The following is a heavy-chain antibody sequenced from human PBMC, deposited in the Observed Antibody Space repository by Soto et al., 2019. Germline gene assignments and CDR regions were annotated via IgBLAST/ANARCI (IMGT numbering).Heavy chain of an antibody. D-gene: IGHD6-19*01. CDR1: GESFSVYY. V-gene: IGHV4-34*01. CDR3: AREKHPWVAVPVRQLKSTWWFDS. Sequence: QVQLQQWGAGLLKPSETLSLTCGVYGESFSVYYWSWIRQPPGKGLEWIGEINHSGSTNYNPSHKSRVTSSVDTSKNHLSLKLSSVTAADTAVYYCAREKHPWVAVPVRQLKSTWWFDSWGQGTLVTVSS. J-gene: IGHJ5*01. CDR2: INHSGST.